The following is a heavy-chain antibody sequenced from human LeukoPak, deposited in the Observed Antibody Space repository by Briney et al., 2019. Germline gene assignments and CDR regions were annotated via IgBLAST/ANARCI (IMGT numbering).Heavy chain of an antibody. D-gene: IGHD6-19*01. CDR1: GFTFDDYA. CDR3: AKDGQRRAVSVVTYMDV. V-gene: IGHV3-9*01. CDR2: INWNSGRM. J-gene: IGHJ6*03. Sequence: GGSLRLSCAAAGFTFDDYAMHWVRQAPGKGLEWVSTINWNSGRMEYADSVKGRFTISRDNAKNSLYLQMDSLRDEDTALYYCAKDGQRRAVSVVTYMDVWGKGTTVTVSS.